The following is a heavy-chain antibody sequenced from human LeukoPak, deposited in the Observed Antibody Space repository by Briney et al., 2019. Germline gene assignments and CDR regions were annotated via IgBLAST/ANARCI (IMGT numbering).Heavy chain of an antibody. V-gene: IGHV3-23*01. CDR1: GFTFSSYG. D-gene: IGHD1-1*01. Sequence: GGSLRLSCAASGFTFSSYGMHWVRQAPGKGLEWVSGISGSGGSTYYADSVKGRFSISSDKSKNTLFLQMNSLRAEDTALYYCAKGLETESRLDSWGQGTLVTVSS. J-gene: IGHJ4*02. CDR2: ISGSGGST. CDR3: AKGLETESRLDS.